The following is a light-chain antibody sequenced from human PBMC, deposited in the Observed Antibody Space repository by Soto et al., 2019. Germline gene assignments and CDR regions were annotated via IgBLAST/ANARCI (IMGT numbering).Light chain of an antibody. J-gene: IGKJ2*01. Sequence: DIQMTQSPSSLSASIGDTITIXCLASXNIERYLNWYQHKEGRAPQLXMFAAANLESGVPSRFRGSGSGTDFTLTISSLQPEDFATYYCQQTYSTIHSFGQGTKVDIK. V-gene: IGKV1-39*01. CDR2: AAA. CDR3: QQTYSTIHS. CDR1: XNIERY.